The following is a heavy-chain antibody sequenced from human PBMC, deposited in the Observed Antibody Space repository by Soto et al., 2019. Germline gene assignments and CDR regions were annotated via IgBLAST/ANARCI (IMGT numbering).Heavy chain of an antibody. Sequence: SETLSLTCTVSGGSISSSSYYWGWIRQPPGKGLEWIGSIYYSGSTYYNPSLKSRVTISVDTSTNQFSLKLSSVTAADTAVYYCAIEISEMSGGERTHFDYWGQGTLVTVSS. CDR1: GGSISSSSYY. J-gene: IGHJ4*02. CDR2: IYYSGST. V-gene: IGHV4-39*07. D-gene: IGHD1-1*01. CDR3: AIEISEMSGGERTHFDY.